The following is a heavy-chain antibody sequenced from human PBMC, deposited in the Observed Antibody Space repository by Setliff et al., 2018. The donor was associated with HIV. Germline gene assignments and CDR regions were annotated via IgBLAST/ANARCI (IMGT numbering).Heavy chain of an antibody. D-gene: IGHD3-3*02. CDR2: LFYSGTT. J-gene: IGHJ6*02. Sequence: SETLSLTCSVSGDSVSSGGFYWSWIRQRPDKGLEWIGHLFYSGTTYYSPFLKSRVIISRDTSENQFSLQLSSVTAADTAVYYCARITIFVPGGPYFYGMDVWGQGTTVTVSS. CDR3: ARITIFVPGGPYFYGMDV. V-gene: IGHV4-31*03. CDR1: GDSVSSGGFY.